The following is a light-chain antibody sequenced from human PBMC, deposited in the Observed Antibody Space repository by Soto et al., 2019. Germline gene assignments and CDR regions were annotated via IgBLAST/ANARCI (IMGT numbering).Light chain of an antibody. CDR3: QQYNSYSPWT. Sequence: DIHITQSPSTLSASVGDRVTITCRASQSISSWLAWYQQKPGKAPKLLIYDASSLESGVPSRFSGSGSGTEFTLTISSLQPDDFAPYYCQQYNSYSPWTFGQGTKVDIK. J-gene: IGKJ1*01. CDR2: DAS. CDR1: QSISSW. V-gene: IGKV1-5*01.